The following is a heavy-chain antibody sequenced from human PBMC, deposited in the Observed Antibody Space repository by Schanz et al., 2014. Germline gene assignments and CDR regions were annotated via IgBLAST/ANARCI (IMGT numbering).Heavy chain of an antibody. CDR1: GFSLNTYG. V-gene: IGHV3-48*04. D-gene: IGHD6-13*01. CDR2: ICSSGNTI. Sequence: VQLVESGGGVVQPGTSLILSCSVSGFSLNTYGIHWFRQPAGKGLEWVSYICSSGNTIYYADSVKGRFTISRDNAKNSLYLQMNSLRAEDTAVYYCAREQIMAAAGLVDYWGHGTLVTVSS. CDR3: AREQIMAAAGLVDY. J-gene: IGHJ4*01.